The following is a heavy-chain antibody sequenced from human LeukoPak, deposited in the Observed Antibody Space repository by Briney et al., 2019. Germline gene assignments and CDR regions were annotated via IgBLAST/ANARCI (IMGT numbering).Heavy chain of an antibody. D-gene: IGHD3-10*01. J-gene: IGHJ4*02. CDR3: ARDRFGYGMGASGFKD. CDR1: GFMFSDYY. CDR2: ISSSSSYT. V-gene: IGHV3-11*06. Sequence: GGSLRLSCAASGFMFSDYYMSWIRQAPGKGLEWVSFISSSSSYTNYSDSVTGRFTISRDNAKNSLYLQMNRLRVEDTAVYYCARDRFGYGMGASGFKDWGQGTLVTVSS.